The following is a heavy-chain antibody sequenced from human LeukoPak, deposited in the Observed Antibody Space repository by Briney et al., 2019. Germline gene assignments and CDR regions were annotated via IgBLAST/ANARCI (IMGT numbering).Heavy chain of an antibody. D-gene: IGHD6-13*01. CDR3: VYSSSWYSHFDY. CDR1: GFTFSSYS. V-gene: IGHV3-21*03. CDR2: ISSSSSYI. J-gene: IGHJ4*02. Sequence: GGSLRLSCAASGFTFSSYSMNWVRQAPGKGLEWVSSISSSSSYIYYADSVKGRFTISRDNSKNTLYLQMNSLRAEDTAVYYCVYSSSWYSHFDYWGQGTLVTVSS.